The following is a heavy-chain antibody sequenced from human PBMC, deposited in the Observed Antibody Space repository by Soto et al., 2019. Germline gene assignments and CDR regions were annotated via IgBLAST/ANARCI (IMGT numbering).Heavy chain of an antibody. CDR2: IRDKAHSYTA. J-gene: IGHJ3*01. CDR1: GFTFSDHY. V-gene: IGHV3-72*01. Sequence: EVQLVESGGGLVQPGGSLRLSCAASGFTFSDHYMDWVRQAPGRGLEWVGRIRDKAHSYTAEYAASLKGRFSISRDDSKNSLYLQMNSLKIEDTAEYFCGRVAPAAAANRYSLDVWGQGTVVTVSS. CDR3: GRVAPAAAANRYSLDV. D-gene: IGHD6-13*01.